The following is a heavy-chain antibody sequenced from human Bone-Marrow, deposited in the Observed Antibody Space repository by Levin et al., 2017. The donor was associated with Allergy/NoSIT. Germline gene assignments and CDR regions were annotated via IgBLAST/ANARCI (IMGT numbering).Heavy chain of an antibody. D-gene: IGHD5-18*01. V-gene: IGHV4-59*08. CDR3: ARHAGPIHLWLMDY. J-gene: IGHJ4*02. CDR1: GGSISTYY. Sequence: PSETLSLTCTVSGGSISTYYWSWIRQPPGKGLEWIGYVYYSGSTNYNPSLKSRVTMSVDTSKNHFSLNLSSVTAADTALYYCARHAGPIHLWLMDYWGQGTLVTVSS. CDR2: VYYSGST.